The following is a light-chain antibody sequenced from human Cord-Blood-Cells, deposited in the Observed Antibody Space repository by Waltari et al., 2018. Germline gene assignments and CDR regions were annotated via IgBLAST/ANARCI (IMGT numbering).Light chain of an antibody. V-gene: IGKV3-15*01. CDR1: QSVSSN. Sequence: EIVMTQSPATLSVSAGERATLSCRARQSVSSNLAWYQQKPGQAPRLLIYGASTRATGIPARFSGSGSGTEFTLTISSLQSEDFAVYYCQQYNNWLGTFGQGTKVEIK. J-gene: IGKJ1*01. CDR2: GAS. CDR3: QQYNNWLGT.